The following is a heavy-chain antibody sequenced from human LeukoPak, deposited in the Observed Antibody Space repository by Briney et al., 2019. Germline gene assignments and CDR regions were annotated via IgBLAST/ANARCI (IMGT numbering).Heavy chain of an antibody. V-gene: IGHV1-46*01. Sequence: ASVKVSCKASGYTFTSYYMHWVRQAPGQGLEWMGLINPSGGSTSYAQKFQGRVTMTRDTSTSTVYMELSSLRSEDTAVYYCASPIRFLEWLDAFDIWGQGTMVTVSS. J-gene: IGHJ3*02. CDR3: ASPIRFLEWLDAFDI. CDR1: GYTFTSYY. CDR2: INPSGGST. D-gene: IGHD3-3*01.